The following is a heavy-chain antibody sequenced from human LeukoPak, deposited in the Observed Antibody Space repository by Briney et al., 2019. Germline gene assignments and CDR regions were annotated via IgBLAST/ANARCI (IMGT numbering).Heavy chain of an antibody. D-gene: IGHD6-6*01. Sequence: ASVKVSCKASGYTFTAYYMHWVRQAPGQGLEWMGWINPNSGGTKYVQKFQGRVTVTRDTSITTGYMELSRLTSDDTAVYYCASTSSQEGMDVWGQGTTVTVSS. V-gene: IGHV1-2*02. CDR3: ASTSSQEGMDV. CDR2: INPNSGGT. CDR1: GYTFTAYY. J-gene: IGHJ6*02.